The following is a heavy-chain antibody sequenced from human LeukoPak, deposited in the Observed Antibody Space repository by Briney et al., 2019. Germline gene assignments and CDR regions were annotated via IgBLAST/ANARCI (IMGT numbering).Heavy chain of an antibody. D-gene: IGHD2-15*01. J-gene: IGHJ4*02. CDR3: ARENPYHCSGGSCYPPFDY. Sequence: PSETLSLTCTVSGGSISSGGYYWSWIRQHPGKGLEWIGYSYYSGSTYYNPSLKSRVTISVDTSKNQFSLKLSSVTAADTAVYYCARENPYHCSGGSCYPPFDYWGQGTLVTVSS. CDR2: SYYSGST. V-gene: IGHV4-31*03. CDR1: GGSISSGGYY.